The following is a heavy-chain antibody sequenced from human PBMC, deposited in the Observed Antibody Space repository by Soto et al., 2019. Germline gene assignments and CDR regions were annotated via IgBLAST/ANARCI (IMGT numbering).Heavy chain of an antibody. CDR2: ISYDGSNK. V-gene: IGHV3-30-3*01. CDR3: ARDLCGGDCYFDY. J-gene: IGHJ4*02. D-gene: IGHD2-21*02. CDR1: GFTFSSYA. Sequence: QPGGSLKISCAASGFTFSSYAMHWVRQAPGKGLEWVAVISYDGSNKYYADSVKGRFTISRDNSKNTLYLQMNSLRAEDTAVYYCARDLCGGDCYFDYWGQGTLVTVSS.